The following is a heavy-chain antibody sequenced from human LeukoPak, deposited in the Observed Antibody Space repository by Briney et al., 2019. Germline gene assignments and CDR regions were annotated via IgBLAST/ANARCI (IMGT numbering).Heavy chain of an antibody. CDR1: GSTFSSYW. D-gene: IGHD3-16*01. V-gene: IGHV3-74*01. CDR3: SREQHGGRYFDY. Sequence: PGGSLRLSCAVSGSTFSSYWIHWVRQAPGKGLEWVSRIYSDGTTTSYADSVKGRFTISRDNAKNTLYLQMNSLRAEDTAVYYCSREQHGGRYFDYWGQGTLVTVSS. CDR2: IYSDGTTT. J-gene: IGHJ4*02.